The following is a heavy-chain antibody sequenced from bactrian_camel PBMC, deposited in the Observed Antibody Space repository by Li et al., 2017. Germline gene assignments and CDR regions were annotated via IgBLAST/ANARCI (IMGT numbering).Heavy chain of an antibody. V-gene: IGHV3S53*01. CDR3: AARKVARGSHFSLGRAPALRRDEYNF. J-gene: IGHJ4*01. CDR2: IDSDGRT. CDR1: GYRYSTYC. Sequence: HVQLVESGGGSVQAGESLRLSCVVSGYRYSTYCMGWFRQVPGNEREPLASIDSDGRTSVADSVKGRFTISQDGAKNTLYLHMNNLKPEDTAMYYCAARKVARGSHFSLGRAPALRRDEYNFWGQGTQVTVS. D-gene: IGHD2*01.